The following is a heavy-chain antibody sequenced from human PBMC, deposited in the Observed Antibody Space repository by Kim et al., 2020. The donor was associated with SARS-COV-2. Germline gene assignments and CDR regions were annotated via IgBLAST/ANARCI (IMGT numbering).Heavy chain of an antibody. CDR3: ARPRNYCSSTSCEDY. CDR1: GGSISSSSYY. D-gene: IGHD2-2*01. J-gene: IGHJ4*02. V-gene: IGHV4-39*01. Sequence: SETLSLTCTVSGGSISSSSYYWGWIRQPPGKGLEWIGSIYYSGSTYYNPSLKSRVTISVDTSKNQFSLKLSPVTATDTAVYYCARPRNYCSSTSCEDYWGQGTLVTVSS. CDR2: IYYSGST.